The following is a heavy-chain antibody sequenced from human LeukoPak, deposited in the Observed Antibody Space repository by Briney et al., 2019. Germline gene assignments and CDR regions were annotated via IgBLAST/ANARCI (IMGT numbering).Heavy chain of an antibody. V-gene: IGHV3-53*01. Sequence: TGGSLRLSCAASGLSVSSNYMSWVRQAPGKGLEWVSVIYSGGSTYYADSVKGRFSISRDKSKNTLYLQMNNLRAEDAAVYYCARDSGYVADYYDNRGPWGQGTLVTVSS. CDR3: ARDSGYVADYYDNRGP. D-gene: IGHD3-22*01. CDR1: GLSVSSNY. J-gene: IGHJ5*02. CDR2: IYSGGST.